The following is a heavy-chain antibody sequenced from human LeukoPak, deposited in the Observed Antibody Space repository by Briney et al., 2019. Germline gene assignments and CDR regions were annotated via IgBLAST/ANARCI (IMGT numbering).Heavy chain of an antibody. D-gene: IGHD6-13*01. Sequence: GGSLRLSCAASGFTFSSYEMNWVRQAPGKGLEWVSYISSSGSTMYYADSVKGRFTISRDNAKNSLYLQMNSLRAEDTAVYYCARKAAGTGYFDYWGQGTLVTVSS. J-gene: IGHJ4*02. CDR1: GFTFSSYE. CDR3: ARKAAGTGYFDY. CDR2: ISSSGSTM. V-gene: IGHV3-48*03.